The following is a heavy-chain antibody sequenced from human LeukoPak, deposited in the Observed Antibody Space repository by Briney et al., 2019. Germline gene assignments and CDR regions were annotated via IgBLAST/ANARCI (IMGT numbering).Heavy chain of an antibody. J-gene: IGHJ4*02. D-gene: IGHD1-26*01. CDR2: IIPILGIA. CDR1: GGTFSSYA. Sequence: GASVTVSCKASGGTFSSYAISWVRQALGQGLEWMGRIIPILGIANYAQKFQGRVTITADKSTSTAYMELSSLRSEDTAVYYCARGVIVGATIGDYWGQGTLVTVSS. CDR3: ARGVIVGATIGDY. V-gene: IGHV1-69*04.